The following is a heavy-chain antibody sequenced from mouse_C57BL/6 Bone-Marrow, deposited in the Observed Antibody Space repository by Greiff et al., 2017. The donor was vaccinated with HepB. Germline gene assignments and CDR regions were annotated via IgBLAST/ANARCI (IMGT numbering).Heavy chain of an antibody. D-gene: IGHD2-4*01. CDR1: GYTFTSYW. Sequence: QVQLQQPGAELVRPGSSVKLSCKASGYTFTSYWMHWVKQRPIQGLEWIGNIDPSDSETHYNQKFKDKATLTVDKSSSTAYMQLSSLTSEDSAVYYCARWIYYDYDRYFDVWGTGTTVTVSS. V-gene: IGHV1-52*01. CDR2: IDPSDSET. CDR3: ARWIYYDYDRYFDV. J-gene: IGHJ1*03.